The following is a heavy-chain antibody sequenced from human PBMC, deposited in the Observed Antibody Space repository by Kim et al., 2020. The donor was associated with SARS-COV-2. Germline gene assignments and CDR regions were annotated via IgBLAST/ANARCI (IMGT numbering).Heavy chain of an antibody. Sequence: SETLSLTCTVSGGSISSGSYYWSWIRQPAEKGLEWIGRIYTSGSTNYNPSLKSRVTISVDTSKNQFSLKLSSVTAADTAVYYCARDRYGSGSYRKPYWYFDLWGRGTLVTVSS. D-gene: IGHD3-10*01. J-gene: IGHJ2*01. CDR3: ARDRYGSGSYRKPYWYFDL. CDR2: IYTSGST. CDR1: GGSISSGSYY. V-gene: IGHV4-61*02.